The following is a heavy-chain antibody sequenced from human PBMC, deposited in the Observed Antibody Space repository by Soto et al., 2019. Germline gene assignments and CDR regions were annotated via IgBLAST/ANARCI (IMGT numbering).Heavy chain of an antibody. CDR1: GGSISSGGYS. CDR3: AREPSYDTSGYDY. D-gene: IGHD3-22*01. CDR2: IYYSGST. V-gene: IGHV4-31*03. Sequence: PSETLSLTCTVSGGSISSGGYSWTWIRQHPGKGLEWIGFIYYSGSTYYNPSLKSRLTMSVDTSKNQFSLRLTSVTAADTAVYYCAREPSYDTSGYDYWGQGTLVTVSS. J-gene: IGHJ4*02.